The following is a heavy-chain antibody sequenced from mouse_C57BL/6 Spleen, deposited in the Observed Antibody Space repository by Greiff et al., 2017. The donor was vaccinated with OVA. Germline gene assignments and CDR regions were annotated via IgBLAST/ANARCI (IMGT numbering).Heavy chain of an antibody. V-gene: IGHV1-69*01. CDR1: GYTFTSSW. CDR2: IDPSDSYT. D-gene: IGHD2-14*01. Sequence: QVQLQQPGAELVMPGASVKLSCKASGYTFTSSWMHWVKQRPGQGLEWIGEIDPSDSYTNYNQKFKGKSTLTVDKSSSTAYMQLSSLTSEDSAVYYCARRRGTGYFDVWGTGTTVTVSS. CDR3: ARRRGTGYFDV. J-gene: IGHJ1*03.